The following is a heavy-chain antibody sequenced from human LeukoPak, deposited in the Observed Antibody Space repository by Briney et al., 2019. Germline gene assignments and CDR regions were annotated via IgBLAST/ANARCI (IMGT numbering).Heavy chain of an antibody. J-gene: IGHJ3*02. CDR1: GGSFSGYY. V-gene: IGHV4-59*08. Sequence: PSETLSLTCAVYGGSFSGYYWSWIRQPPGMALEWIGYVSSSGSTNYNPSLKSRVTMSVDTSKNQFSLKLSSVTAADTAVYYCARLAINDIVVVPEIWGQGTMVTVSS. CDR2: VSSSGST. CDR3: ARLAINDIVVVPEI. D-gene: IGHD2-2*01.